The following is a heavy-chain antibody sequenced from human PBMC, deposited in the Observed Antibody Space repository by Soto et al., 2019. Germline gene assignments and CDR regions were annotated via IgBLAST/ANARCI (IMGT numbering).Heavy chain of an antibody. CDR1: RFTFSSYV. CDR3: ARGGYPGDGTGGSCPYYCEY. CDR2: IDPRGGTT. D-gene: IGHD2-15*01. V-gene: IGHV3-23*01. J-gene: IGHJ4*02. Sequence: EVQLLESGGGLVQPGGSLRLSCAASRFTFSSYVMTWVRQAPGKGLEWVSTIDPRGGTTNYDDSVRGRFTISRDHSQGTLHLKMNSLRAEDTAVYYCARGGYPGDGTGGSCPYYCEYWGQGTPVTVSS.